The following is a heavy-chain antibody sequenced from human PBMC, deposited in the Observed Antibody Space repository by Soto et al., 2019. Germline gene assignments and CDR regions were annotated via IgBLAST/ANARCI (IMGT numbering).Heavy chain of an antibody. CDR3: ARDGQRYGDYNWYFDL. Sequence: PSETLSLTCTVSGGSISSYYWSWIRQPPGKGLEWIGYIYYSGSTNYNPSLKSRVTISVDTSKNQFSLKLSSVTAADTAVYYCARDGQRYGDYNWYFDLWGRGTLVTVS. CDR1: GGSISSYY. D-gene: IGHD4-17*01. V-gene: IGHV4-59*01. CDR2: IYYSGST. J-gene: IGHJ2*01.